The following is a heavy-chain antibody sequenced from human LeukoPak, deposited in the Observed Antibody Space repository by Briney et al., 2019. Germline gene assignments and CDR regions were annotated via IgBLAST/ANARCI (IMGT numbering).Heavy chain of an antibody. CDR2: ISYSGTT. J-gene: IGHJ4*02. V-gene: IGHV4-59*01. D-gene: IGHD1-26*01. CDR3: ARMSGTYYNHFDF. Sequence: SETLSLTCTVSGGSISRYYWSWIRQAPGKGLEWVGYISYSGTTKYNPSLKSRVTISVDTSKNQFSLKLKSVTAADTAVYYCARMSGTYYNHFDFWGQGTLVTVSS. CDR1: GGSISRYY.